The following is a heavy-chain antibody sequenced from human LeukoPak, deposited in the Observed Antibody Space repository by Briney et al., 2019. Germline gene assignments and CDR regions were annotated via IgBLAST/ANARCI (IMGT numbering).Heavy chain of an antibody. D-gene: IGHD3-22*01. CDR1: GFTFSSYA. J-gene: IGHJ4*02. Sequence: PGGSLRLSCAASGFTFSSYAMDWVRQAPGKGLEWVAVISYDGSNKYYADSVKGRFTISRDNSKNTLYLQMNSLRTKDTAVYYCARAYYYGVPFDYWGQGTLVTVSS. CDR3: ARAYYYGVPFDY. CDR2: ISYDGSNK. V-gene: IGHV3-30-3*01.